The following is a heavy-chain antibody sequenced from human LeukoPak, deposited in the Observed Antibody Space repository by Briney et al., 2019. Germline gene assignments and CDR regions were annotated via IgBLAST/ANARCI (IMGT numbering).Heavy chain of an antibody. CDR2: IYWDDDK. V-gene: IGHV2-5*02. J-gene: IGHJ4*02. CDR1: GFSLSTSGVG. Sequence: GPTLVNPTQTLTLTCTFSGFSLSTSGVGVGWIRQPPGKALEWLALIYWDDDKRYSPSLKSRVTITKDTSKNQVVLTVTNVDPADTATYYCARTGYDILTGFYRHFDYWGQGTLVTVSS. CDR3: ARTGYDILTGFYRHFDY. D-gene: IGHD3-9*01.